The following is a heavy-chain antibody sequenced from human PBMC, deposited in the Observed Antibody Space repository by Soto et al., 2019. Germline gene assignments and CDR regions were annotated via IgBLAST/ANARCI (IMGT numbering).Heavy chain of an antibody. CDR1: GGTFSSYA. Sequence: QVQLVQSGAEVKKPGSSVKVSCKASGGTFSSYAISWVRQAPGQGLEWMGGIIPIFGTANYAQKFQGRVTITADESTSTAYMELSSLRSEDTAVYYCARDATGYSSSWYRGHWFDPWGQGTLVTVSS. CDR2: IIPIFGTA. V-gene: IGHV1-69*12. CDR3: ARDATGYSSSWYRGHWFDP. D-gene: IGHD6-13*01. J-gene: IGHJ5*02.